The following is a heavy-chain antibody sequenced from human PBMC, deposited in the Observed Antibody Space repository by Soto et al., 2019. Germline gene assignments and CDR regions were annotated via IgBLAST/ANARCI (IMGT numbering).Heavy chain of an antibody. CDR2: IYHSGSP. D-gene: IGHD6-6*01. J-gene: IGHJ3*02. CDR1: GGSISSSNW. Sequence: QVQLQESGPGLVKPSGTLSLTCAVSGGSISSSNWWSWVRQPPGKGLEWIGEIYHSGSPNQNPSLKGRVTIPVDKSKNQFSLKLSSVTAADTAVYYCARPADDYSSSIRAFDIWGQGTMVTVSS. CDR3: ARPADDYSSSIRAFDI. V-gene: IGHV4-4*02.